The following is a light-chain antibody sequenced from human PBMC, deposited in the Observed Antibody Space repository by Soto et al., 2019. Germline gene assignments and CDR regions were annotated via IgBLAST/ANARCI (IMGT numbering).Light chain of an antibody. CDR1: SSNIGAGYD. V-gene: IGLV1-40*01. Sequence: SVLTQPPSVSGAPGQRVTISCTGSSSNIGAGYDVHWYQQVPGTAPKLLIYGNSNRPSGVPDRFSGSKSGTSASLAITGLQAEDEADYYCQSYDSSLSAYVVFGGGTKLTVL. J-gene: IGLJ2*01. CDR3: QSYDSSLSAYVV. CDR2: GNS.